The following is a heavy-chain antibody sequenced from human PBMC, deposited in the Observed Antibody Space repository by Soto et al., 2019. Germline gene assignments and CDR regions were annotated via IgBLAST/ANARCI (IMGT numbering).Heavy chain of an antibody. Sequence: GGSLRLSCTASGFTFADYTLSWFRQAPGKGLEWSGFIRNKAYGRTTEYAASVKGRFTISRDDSKSIAYLLMNSLKTEDTAMYYCTRDGRYSGYPPPAFWGQGTLVTVSS. CDR2: IRNKAYGRTT. J-gene: IGHJ4*02. V-gene: IGHV3-49*03. D-gene: IGHD5-12*01. CDR1: GFTFADYT. CDR3: TRDGRYSGYPPPAF.